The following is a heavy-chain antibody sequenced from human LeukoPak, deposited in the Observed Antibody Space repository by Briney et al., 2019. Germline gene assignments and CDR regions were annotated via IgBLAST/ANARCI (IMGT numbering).Heavy chain of an antibody. D-gene: IGHD3-3*01. CDR2: ISYDGSNK. V-gene: IGHV3-30-3*01. CDR3: ATNRRGTAYYDFWSGYYEDWFDP. CDR1: GFTFSSYA. Sequence: PGGSLRLSCAASGFTFSSYAMHWVRQAPGKGLEWVAVISYDGSNKYYADSVKGRFTISRDNSKNTLYLQMNSLRAEDTAVYYCATNRRGTAYYDFWSGYYEDWFDPWGQGTLVTVSS. J-gene: IGHJ5*02.